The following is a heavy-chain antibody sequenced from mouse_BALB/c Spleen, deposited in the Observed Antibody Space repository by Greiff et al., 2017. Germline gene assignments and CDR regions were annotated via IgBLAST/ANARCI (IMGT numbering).Heavy chain of an antibody. V-gene: IGHV5-6-5*01. Sequence: EVMLVESGGGLVKPGGSLKLSCAASGFTFSSYAMSWVRQTPEKRLEWVASISSGGSTYYPDSVKGRFTISRDNARNILYLQMSSLRSEDTAMYYCARGLGLLRFYFDYWGQGTTLTVSS. CDR2: ISSGGST. J-gene: IGHJ2*01. CDR3: ARGLGLLRFYFDY. D-gene: IGHD1-1*01. CDR1: GFTFSSYA.